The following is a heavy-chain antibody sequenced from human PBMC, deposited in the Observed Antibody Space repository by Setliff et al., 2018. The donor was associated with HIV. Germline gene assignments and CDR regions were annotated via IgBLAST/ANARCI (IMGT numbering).Heavy chain of an antibody. D-gene: IGHD1-1*01. CDR3: ARERLSRLGFDY. CDR1: GESFSGYY. J-gene: IGHJ4*02. V-gene: IGHV4-34*01. Sequence: PSETLSLTCAVFGESFSGYYWSWIRQPPGKGLEWIGEINHSGNANYNPSLQSRVTISVDTSKNQFSLMLGSMTAADTAVYYCARERLSRLGFDYWGQGTLVTVSS. CDR2: INHSGNA.